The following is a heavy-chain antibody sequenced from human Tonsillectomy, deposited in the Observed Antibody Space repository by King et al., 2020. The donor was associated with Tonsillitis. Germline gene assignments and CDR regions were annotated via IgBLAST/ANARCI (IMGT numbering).Heavy chain of an antibody. CDR1: GFTFSGSA. J-gene: IGHJ4*02. Sequence: VQLVESGGGLVQPGGSLKLSCAASGFTFSGSAMHWVRQVSGKGLEWVGRIRTRANRYATAYAASVKGRFTISRDDSKNTAYLRMNSLKTEDTAVYYCTRLAAPEYGDYGDYWGQGTLVTVSS. D-gene: IGHD4-17*01. CDR3: TRLAAPEYGDYGDY. CDR2: IRTRANRYAT. V-gene: IGHV3-73*02.